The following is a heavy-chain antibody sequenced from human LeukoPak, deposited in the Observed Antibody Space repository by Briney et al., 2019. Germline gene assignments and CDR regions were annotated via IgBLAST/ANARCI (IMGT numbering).Heavy chain of an antibody. D-gene: IGHD3-22*01. J-gene: IGHJ3*02. V-gene: IGHV3-48*01. CDR1: GFTFSSYW. Sequence: PGGSLRLSCAASGFTFSSYWMSWVRQAPGKGLEWVSYISSSSSTIYYADSVKGRFTISRDNAKNSLYLQMNSLRAEDTAVYYCARDPNSSDYYNSSGYYQLDAFDIWGQGTMVTASS. CDR2: ISSSSSTI. CDR3: ARDPNSSDYYNSSGYYQLDAFDI.